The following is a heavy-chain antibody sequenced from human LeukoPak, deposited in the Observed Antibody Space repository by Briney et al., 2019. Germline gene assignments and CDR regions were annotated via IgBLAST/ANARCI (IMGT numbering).Heavy chain of an antibody. CDR1: GFTFSSYA. CDR2: ISSSGGTT. V-gene: IGHV3-23*01. J-gene: IGHJ4*02. CDR3: AKAGIAVPATPEY. D-gene: IGHD6-19*01. Sequence: PGGSLRLSCAASGFTFSSYAKNWVRQAPGKGLEWVSVISSSGGTTYYSDSVKGRFIISRDNSKNTLYLQMNSLRAEDTAVYYCAKAGIAVPATPEYCGQGTQVTVSS.